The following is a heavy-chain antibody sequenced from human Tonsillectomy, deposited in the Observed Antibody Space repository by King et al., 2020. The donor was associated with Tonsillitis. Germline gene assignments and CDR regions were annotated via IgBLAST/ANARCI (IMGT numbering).Heavy chain of an antibody. CDR1: GGSIISYS. CDR3: ARDETAMSRALSY. J-gene: IGHJ4*02. D-gene: IGHD5-18*01. Sequence: MQLQESGPGLVKTSETLSRTCTVSGGSIISYSWSWIRQPAGKGLEGIGRICTSGSTNYNPSLKRRVTMSADTSKNHFSLKLSSVTAADTAVYYCARDETAMSRALSYWGQGTLVTVSS. V-gene: IGHV4-4*07. CDR2: ICTSGST.